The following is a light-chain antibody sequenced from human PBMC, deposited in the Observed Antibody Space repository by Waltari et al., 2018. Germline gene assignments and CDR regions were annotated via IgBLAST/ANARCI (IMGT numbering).Light chain of an antibody. V-gene: IGKV1-39*01. CDR3: QQSYSTLPYT. CDR2: AAS. CDR1: QSISSY. J-gene: IGKJ2*01. Sequence: DIQMTQSPSSLSASVGDRVTITCRASQSISSYLNWYQQKPGKAPKLLLYAASSLQSGVPSRFSGSGSGTAFTPITSSLQHEDFATYYCQQSYSTLPYTFGQGTKLEI.